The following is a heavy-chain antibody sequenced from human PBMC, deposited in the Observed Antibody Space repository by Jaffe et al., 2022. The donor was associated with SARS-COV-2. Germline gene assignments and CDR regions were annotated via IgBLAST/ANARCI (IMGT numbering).Heavy chain of an antibody. CDR1: GFMFSTYS. CDR3: AARYGSGTSGFAFAI. V-gene: IGHV3-48*04. J-gene: IGHJ3*02. CDR2: ISSTSTTI. D-gene: IGHD3-10*01. Sequence: EVQLVESGGGLAQPGGSLRLSCAGSGFMFSTYSMNWVRQAPGRGLEWVSHISSTSTTIYYGDSVKGRFTTSRDNAKNSVYLQLNSLRAEDTAVYFCAARYGSGTSGFAFAIWGQGTMVTVSS.